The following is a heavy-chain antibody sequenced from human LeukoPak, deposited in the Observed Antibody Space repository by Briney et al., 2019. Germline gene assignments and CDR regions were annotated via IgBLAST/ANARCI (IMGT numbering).Heavy chain of an antibody. D-gene: IGHD2-15*01. J-gene: IGHJ6*03. CDR1: GFTFSSYS. CDR3: ARGPCSGGSCSFLYYYYMDV. V-gene: IGHV3-48*01. Sequence: PAGSLRLSCAVSGFTFSSYSMNWVRQAPGEGLGWVSYISSSSSTISYADSVKGRFTISRDNAKNSLYLQMNSLRAEDTAVYYCARGPCSGGSCSFLYYYYMDVWGKGTTVTVSS. CDR2: ISSSSSTI.